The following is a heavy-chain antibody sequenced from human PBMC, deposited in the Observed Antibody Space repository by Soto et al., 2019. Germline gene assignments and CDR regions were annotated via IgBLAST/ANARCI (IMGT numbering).Heavy chain of an antibody. Sequence: PGGSLRLSCVAFGFTFSNHSMNRVRQAQGKGLEWVAHISTSGATRYYADSVKGRFTISRDNAKTSLYLQMDSLRNEDTAVYYCARFFGSGFDYWGQGTLVTV. D-gene: IGHD6-19*01. CDR1: GFTFSNHS. CDR2: ISTSGATR. J-gene: IGHJ4*02. CDR3: ARFFGSGFDY. V-gene: IGHV3-48*02.